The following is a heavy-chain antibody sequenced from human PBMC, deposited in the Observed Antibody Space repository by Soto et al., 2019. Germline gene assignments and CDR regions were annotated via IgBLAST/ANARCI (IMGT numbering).Heavy chain of an antibody. CDR2: ISSSSSYI. J-gene: IGHJ4*02. CDR3: ARWLEGLYYFDY. Sequence: GGSLRLSCAASGFTFSSYSMNWVRQAPGKGLEWVSSISSSSSYIYYADSVKGRFTISRDNAKNSLYLQMNSLRAEDTAVYYCARWLEGLYYFDYWGQGTLVTVSS. CDR1: GFTFSSYS. V-gene: IGHV3-21*01. D-gene: IGHD6-19*01.